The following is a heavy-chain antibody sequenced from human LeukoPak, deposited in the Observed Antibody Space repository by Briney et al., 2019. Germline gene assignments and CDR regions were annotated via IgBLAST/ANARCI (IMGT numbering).Heavy chain of an antibody. J-gene: IGHJ6*02. V-gene: IGHV3-7*05. CDR1: GFTFINYW. D-gene: IGHD3-16*01. CDR3: ARRANSRRLGDVGYGMDV. CDR2: IKEDGSEN. Sequence: GSLRLSCAASGFTFINYWMNWVRQAPGKGLEWVANIKEDGSENYYVDSVKGRFTISRDNAKNSLDLQMNSLRAEDTAVYYCARRANSRRLGDVGYGMDVWGQGTTVTVSS.